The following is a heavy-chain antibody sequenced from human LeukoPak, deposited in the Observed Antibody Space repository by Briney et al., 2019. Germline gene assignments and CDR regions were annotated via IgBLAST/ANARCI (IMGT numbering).Heavy chain of an antibody. CDR3: AKDEATVTTPYYFDY. V-gene: IGHV3-23*01. D-gene: IGHD4-17*01. CDR1: GFTFTSYA. Sequence: GGSLRLSCAASGFTFTSYAMAWVRQAPGQGLEWVSTISGRADSTYYADSVKGRFSVSRDNSKSALYLHMNSLRAEDTGVYYCAKDEATVTTPYYFDYWGQGTLVTVSS. CDR2: ISGRADST. J-gene: IGHJ4*02.